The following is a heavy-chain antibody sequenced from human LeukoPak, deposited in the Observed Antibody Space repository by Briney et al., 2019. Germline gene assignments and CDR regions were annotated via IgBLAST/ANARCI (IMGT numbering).Heavy chain of an antibody. Sequence: SVKVSCKASGVTFSSFAISWVRQAPGQGLEWMGRIIPILGIATYAQKFQGRLTITADKSMSTAYMELSSLRSEDTAVYYCATDGSGLTSVTTIDSWGQGTLVTVSS. D-gene: IGHD4-17*01. CDR2: IIPILGIA. J-gene: IGHJ4*02. CDR1: GVTFSSFA. CDR3: ATDGSGLTSVTTIDS. V-gene: IGHV1-69*04.